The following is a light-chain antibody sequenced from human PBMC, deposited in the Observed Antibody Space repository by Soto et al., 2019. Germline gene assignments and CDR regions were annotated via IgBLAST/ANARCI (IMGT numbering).Light chain of an antibody. CDR2: EVN. J-gene: IGLJ1*01. CDR3: SSYAGSKNYV. CDR1: SSDVGGYNY. V-gene: IGLV2-8*01. Sequence: QSVLTQPPSASGSPGQSVTISCTGTSSDVGGYNYVSWYQQRPGKAPKLMISEVNKRPSGVPDRFSGSKSGNTASLTVSGLQAEDEADYYCSSYAGSKNYVFGTGTKLTV.